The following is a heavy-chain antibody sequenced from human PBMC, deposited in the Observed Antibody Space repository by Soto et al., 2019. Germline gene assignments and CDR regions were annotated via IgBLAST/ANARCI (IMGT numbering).Heavy chain of an antibody. D-gene: IGHD6-13*01. CDR3: AIGGYSTSWYWFHH. CDR2: IIPIFGTA. V-gene: IGHV1-69*01. Sequence: QVQLVQSGAEVKKPGSSVKVSCKASGGTFSSYAISWVRQAPGQGLEWMGGIIPIFGTANYAQKFQGRVTITADESSSTAYRGLSSLRSEDTAVYYCAIGGYSTSWYWFHHWGQGTLVTVSS. CDR1: GGTFSSYA. J-gene: IGHJ1*01.